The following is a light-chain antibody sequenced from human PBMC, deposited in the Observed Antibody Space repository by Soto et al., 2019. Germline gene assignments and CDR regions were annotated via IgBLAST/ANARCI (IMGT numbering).Light chain of an antibody. CDR2: GAS. CDR3: QQYGSSPSYT. CDR1: PSVSSSY. J-gene: IGKJ2*01. Sequence: EIVLTQSPGTLSLSPGERATLSCRASPSVSSSYLAWYQQKPGQAPRLLIYGASSRATGILDRFSGSGSGTDFTLTISRLEPEDFAVYYCQQYGSSPSYTFGQGTKLEIK. V-gene: IGKV3-20*01.